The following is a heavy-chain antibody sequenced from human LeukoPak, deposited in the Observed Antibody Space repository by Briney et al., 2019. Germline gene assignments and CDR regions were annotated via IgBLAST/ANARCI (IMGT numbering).Heavy chain of an antibody. D-gene: IGHD2-8*01. J-gene: IGHJ3*02. V-gene: IGHV1-2*02. CDR1: GYNFASHY. CDR3: ARDLMEGYCVNGVCYKYGFDI. CDR2: INPNSGGT. Sequence: VASVKVSCKASGYNFASHYVHWVRRAPGQGLEWRGWINPNSGGTDYAQKFQGRVTMTRDTSISTAYMELSRLRSDDTAMYYCARDLMEGYCVNGVCYKYGFDIWGQGTMVTVSS.